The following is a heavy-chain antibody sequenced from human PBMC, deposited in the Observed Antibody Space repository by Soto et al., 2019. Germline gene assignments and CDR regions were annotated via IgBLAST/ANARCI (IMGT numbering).Heavy chain of an antibody. CDR2: ISGSGGST. CDR1: GFTFTSCA. Sequence: EVQLLESGGGLVQQGGSLRLSCAASGFTFTSCAMSWVRQAPGKGLEWVSGISGSGGSTDYADSVKGRFTISRENSKNTLSLQMNSLRVEDTAVYYCATGMANFDFWGQGTLVTVSS. V-gene: IGHV3-23*01. CDR3: ATGMANFDF. J-gene: IGHJ4*02.